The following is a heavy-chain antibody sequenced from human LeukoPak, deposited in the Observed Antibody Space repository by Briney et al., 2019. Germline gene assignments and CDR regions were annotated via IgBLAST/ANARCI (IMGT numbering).Heavy chain of an antibody. CDR2: ICAYNGNP. CDR1: GYTFTSYG. J-gene: IGHJ3*02. Sequence: ASVKVSCKASGYTFTSYGISWVRQAPGQGLEWRGWICAYNGNPNYAQKLQGRVTMTTDTSTSTAYMELRSLRSDDTAVYYCARGVDVVVVAATHAFDIWGQGTMVTVS. D-gene: IGHD2-15*01. CDR3: ARGVDVVVVAATHAFDI. V-gene: IGHV1-18*01.